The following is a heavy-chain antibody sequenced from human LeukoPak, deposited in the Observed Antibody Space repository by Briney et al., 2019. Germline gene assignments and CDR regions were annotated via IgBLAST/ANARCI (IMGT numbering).Heavy chain of an antibody. J-gene: IGHJ3*02. V-gene: IGHV1-18*01. CDR3: ATFPKLIVVVTPYYRSQDAFDI. D-gene: IGHD2-21*02. CDR1: GYTFTSYG. CDR2: ISAYNGNT. Sequence: ASVRVSCKASGYTFTSYGISWVRQAPGQGLEWMGWISAYNGNTNYAQKFQGRVTMTEDTSTDTAYMELSSLRSEDTAVYYCATFPKLIVVVTPYYRSQDAFDIWGQGTMVTVSS.